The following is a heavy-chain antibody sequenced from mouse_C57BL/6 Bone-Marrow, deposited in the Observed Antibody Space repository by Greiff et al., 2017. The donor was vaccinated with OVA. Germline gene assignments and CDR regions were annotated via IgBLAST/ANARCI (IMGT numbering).Heavy chain of an antibody. J-gene: IGHJ2*01. CDR3: ANSYYDDDRRPFDY. V-gene: IGHV1-64*01. D-gene: IGHD2-4*01. Sequence: QVQLQQPGAELVKPGASVKLSCKASGYTFTSYWMHWVKQRPGQGLEWIGMIHPNSGSTNYNEKFKSKATLTVDKSSSTAYMQLSSLTSEDSAVYYCANSYYDDDRRPFDYWGQGTTLTVSS. CDR1: GYTFTSYW. CDR2: IHPNSGST.